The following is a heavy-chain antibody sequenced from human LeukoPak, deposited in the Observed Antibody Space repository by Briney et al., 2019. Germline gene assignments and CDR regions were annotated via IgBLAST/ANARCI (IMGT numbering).Heavy chain of an antibody. D-gene: IGHD6-13*01. J-gene: IGHJ4*02. CDR1: GGSISSGSYY. Sequence: SSETLSLTCTVSGGSISSGSYYWSWIRQPAGKGLEWIGRIYTSGNTNYNPSLKSRVTISVDTSKNQFSLKLSSVTAADTAVYYCARGRRTREPSIAAAPYFDYWGQGTLVTVSS. CDR2: IYTSGNT. V-gene: IGHV4-61*02. CDR3: ARGRRTREPSIAAAPYFDY.